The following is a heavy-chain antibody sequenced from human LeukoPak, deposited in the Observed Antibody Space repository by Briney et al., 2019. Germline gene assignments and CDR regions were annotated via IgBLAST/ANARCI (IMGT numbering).Heavy chain of an antibody. CDR3: ARDKWGPSYGMDV. Sequence: GRSLRLSCAASGFTFSSYSMNWVRQAPGKGLEWVSSISSSSSYIYYADSVKGRFTISRDNAKNSLYLQMNSLRAEDTAVYYCARDKWGPSYGMDVWGQGTTVTVSS. CDR2: ISSSSSYI. D-gene: IGHD7-27*01. V-gene: IGHV3-21*01. CDR1: GFTFSSYS. J-gene: IGHJ6*02.